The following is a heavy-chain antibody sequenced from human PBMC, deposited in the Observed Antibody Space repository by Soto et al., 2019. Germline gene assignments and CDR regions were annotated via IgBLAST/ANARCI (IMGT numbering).Heavy chain of an antibody. CDR3: ETANWSHHYFDP. CDR1: GGSFSGYY. CDR2: INHSGSP. J-gene: IGHJ5*02. V-gene: IGHV4-34*01. Sequence: SETLSLTCAVYGGSFSGYYWSWLRQPPGKGLEWIGEINHSGSPNYNPSLKSRVTISVDTSKNQFSLKMTSVTAADTAVYYCETANWSHHYFDPWGQGTLVTVS. D-gene: IGHD1-1*01.